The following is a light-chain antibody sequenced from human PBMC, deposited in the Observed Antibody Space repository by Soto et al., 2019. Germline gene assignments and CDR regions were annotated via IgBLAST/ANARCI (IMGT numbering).Light chain of an antibody. CDR2: EGS. CDR1: SL. J-gene: IGLJ1*01. Sequence: QSALTQPASVSGSPGQSITISCTGTSLVSWYQQHPGKAPKLMIYEGSKRPSGVSNRFSGSKSGNTASLTISGLQAEDEADYYCCSYAGTSIRVFGTGTKVTVL. CDR3: CSYAGTSIRV. V-gene: IGLV2-23*01.